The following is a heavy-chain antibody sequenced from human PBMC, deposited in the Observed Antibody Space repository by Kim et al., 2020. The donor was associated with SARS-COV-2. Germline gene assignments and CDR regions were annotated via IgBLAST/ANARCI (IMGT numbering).Heavy chain of an antibody. D-gene: IGHD3-16*02. Sequence: TYYADSVKGRFTISRDNSKNTLYLQMNSLRAEDTAVYYCAKPALTGAFDIWGQGTMVTVSS. CDR2: T. CDR3: AKPALTGAFDI. J-gene: IGHJ3*02. V-gene: IGHV3-23*01.